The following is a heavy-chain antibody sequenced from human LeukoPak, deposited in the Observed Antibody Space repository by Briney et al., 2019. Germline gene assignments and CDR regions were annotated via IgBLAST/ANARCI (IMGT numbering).Heavy chain of an antibody. CDR1: GGSFSGYY. J-gene: IGHJ4*02. CDR3: ARGRRDSSGYYYVDY. V-gene: IGHV4-34*01. D-gene: IGHD3-22*01. Sequence: SETLSLTCAVYGGSFSGYYWSWIRQPPGKGLEWIGEINHSGSTNCNPSLKSRVTISVDTSKNQFSLKLSSVTAADTAVYYCARGRRDSSGYYYVDYWGQGTLVTVSS. CDR2: INHSGST.